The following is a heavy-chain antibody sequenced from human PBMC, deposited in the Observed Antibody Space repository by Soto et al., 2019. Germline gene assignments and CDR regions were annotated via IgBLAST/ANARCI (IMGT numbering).Heavy chain of an antibody. CDR2: IYYSGST. D-gene: IGHD5-18*01. Sequence: SETLSLTCTVSGGSISSGGYYWSWIRQHPGKGLEWIGYIYYSGSTYYNTSLKSRVTISVDTSKNQFSLKLSSVTAADTAVYYCARSPWIQLWFDYYGMDVWGQGTTVTVSS. CDR3: ARSPWIQLWFDYYGMDV. J-gene: IGHJ6*02. CDR1: GGSISSGGYY. V-gene: IGHV4-31*03.